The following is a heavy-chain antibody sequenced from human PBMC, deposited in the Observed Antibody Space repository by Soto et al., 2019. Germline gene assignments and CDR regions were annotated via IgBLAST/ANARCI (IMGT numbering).Heavy chain of an antibody. CDR1: GYTFTSYD. CDR3: ARGGSSTFPYYYYYGMDV. V-gene: IGHV1-8*01. CDR2: MNPNSGNT. J-gene: IGHJ6*02. D-gene: IGHD2-2*01. Sequence: ASVKVSCKASGYTFTSYDINWVRQATGQGLEWMGWMNPNSGNTGYAQKFQGRVTMTRNTSISTAYMELSSLRSEDTAVYYCARGGSSTFPYYYYYGMDVWGQGTTVTVSS.